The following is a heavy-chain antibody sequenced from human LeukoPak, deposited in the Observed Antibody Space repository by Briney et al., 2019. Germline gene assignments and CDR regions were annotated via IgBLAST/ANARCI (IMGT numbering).Heavy chain of an antibody. Sequence: GRSLRLSCAASGFTFSSYSMNWVRQAPGKGLEWVSSISSSSSYIYYADSVKGRFTISRDNAKNSLYLQMNSLRAEDTAVYYCARDRGYCSSTSCYSTGYYYYYMDVWGKGTTVTVSS. CDR2: ISSSSSYI. V-gene: IGHV3-21*01. J-gene: IGHJ6*03. D-gene: IGHD2-2*01. CDR1: GFTFSSYS. CDR3: ARDRGYCSSTSCYSTGYYYYYMDV.